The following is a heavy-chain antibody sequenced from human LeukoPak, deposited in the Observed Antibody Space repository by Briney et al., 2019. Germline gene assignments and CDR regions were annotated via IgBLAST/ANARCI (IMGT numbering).Heavy chain of an antibody. CDR1: GYTCTGYD. CDR2: INPNSGGT. Sequence: ASVKVSCKASGYTCTGYDMHWVRQAPGQGLEWKGWINPNSGGTNYAQKFQGRVAMTRDTSIRTAYMELRRLRSADTAVYYCARMSYYDSSGDNWFAPWGQGTLVTVSS. CDR3: ARMSYYDSSGDNWFAP. J-gene: IGHJ5*02. D-gene: IGHD3-22*01. V-gene: IGHV1-2*02.